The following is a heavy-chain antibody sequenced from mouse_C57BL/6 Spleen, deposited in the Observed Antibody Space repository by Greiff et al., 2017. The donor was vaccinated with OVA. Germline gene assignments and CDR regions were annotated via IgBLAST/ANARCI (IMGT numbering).Heavy chain of an antibody. CDR1: VYAFSSSW. D-gene: IGHD1-1*01. CDR2: IYPGDGDT. J-gene: IGHJ4*01. Sequence: VQLQESGPELVKPGASVKISCKASVYAFSSSWMNWVKQRPGKGLEWIGRIYPGDGDTNYNGKFKGKATLTADKSSSTAYMQLSSLTSEDSAVYFCARKGGSSPLYAMDYWGQGTSVTVSS. V-gene: IGHV1-82*01. CDR3: ARKGGSSPLYAMDY.